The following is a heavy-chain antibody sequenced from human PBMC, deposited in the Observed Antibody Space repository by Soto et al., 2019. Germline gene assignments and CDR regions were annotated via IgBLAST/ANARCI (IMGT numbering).Heavy chain of an antibody. V-gene: IGHV1-18*01. J-gene: IGHJ4*02. CDR3: ARDHPFIVATMSIDF. D-gene: IGHD5-12*01. CDR2: ISPYNGHT. CDR1: GYTFTNYG. Sequence: QVQLAQSGGEVKKLGASLKVSCKASGYTFTNYGISWVRQAPGQGLEWMGWISPYNGHTNSAQKFQDRMSMTTDTYTAKAYMELRSLRTEDTAVYYCARDHPFIVATMSIDFWGQGTLVSFSS.